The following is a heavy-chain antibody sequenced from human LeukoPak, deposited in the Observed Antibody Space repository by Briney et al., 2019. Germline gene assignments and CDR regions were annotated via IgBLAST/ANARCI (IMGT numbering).Heavy chain of an antibody. CDR2: INPSGGST. J-gene: IGHJ4*02. CDR1: GYTFTSYY. Sequence: GASVKVSCKASGYTFTSYYMHWVRQAPGQGLEWMGIINPSGGSTSYAQKFQGRVTMTRDMSTSTVYMELSSLRSEDTAVYYCARGPFGYDILTGYYPLYYFDYWGQGTLVTVSS. V-gene: IGHV1-46*01. D-gene: IGHD3-9*01. CDR3: ARGPFGYDILTGYYPLYYFDY.